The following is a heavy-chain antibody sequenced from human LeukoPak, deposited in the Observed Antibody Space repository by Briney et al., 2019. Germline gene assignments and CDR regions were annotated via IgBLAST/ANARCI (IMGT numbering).Heavy chain of an antibody. Sequence: GGSLRLSCSASGFTFSSYAMSWLRQAPGQGLERVSAISGSGGSTYYADSVKGRFTISRDNSKNTLYLQMNSLRAEDTAVYYCAKEGSGSYYPSYYLDYWGQGTLVTVSS. V-gene: IGHV3-23*01. D-gene: IGHD1-26*01. CDR3: AKEGSGSYYPSYYLDY. J-gene: IGHJ4*02. CDR1: GFTFSSYA. CDR2: ISGSGGST.